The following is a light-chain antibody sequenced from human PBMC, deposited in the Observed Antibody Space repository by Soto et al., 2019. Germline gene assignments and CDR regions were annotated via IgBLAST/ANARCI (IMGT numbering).Light chain of an antibody. J-gene: IGLJ1*01. CDR1: SSDVGGYNY. V-gene: IGLV2-14*01. CDR2: EVS. CDR3: SSYTSSHTYV. Sequence: QSALTQPASVSGSPGQSITVSRTGTSSDVGGYNYVSWYQQHPGKAPKLMIYEVSNRPSGVSNRFSGSKSGNTASLTISGLQAEDEADYFCSSYTSSHTYVFGSGTKVTVL.